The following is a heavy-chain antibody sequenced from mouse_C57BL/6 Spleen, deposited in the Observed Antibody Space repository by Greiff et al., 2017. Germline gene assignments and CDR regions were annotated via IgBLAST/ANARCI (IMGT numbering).Heavy chain of an antibody. Sequence: QVQLQQPGAELVRPGSSVKLSCKASGYTFTSYWMHWVKQRPIQGLEWIGNIDPSDSETHYNQKFKDKATLTVDKSSSTAYMQLSSLTSEDSAVYYCAGSAPLYGSRTGWYFDGWGTGTTVTVSS. D-gene: IGHD1-1*01. V-gene: IGHV1-52*01. J-gene: IGHJ1*03. CDR2: IDPSDSET. CDR1: GYTFTSYW. CDR3: AGSAPLYGSRTGWYFDG.